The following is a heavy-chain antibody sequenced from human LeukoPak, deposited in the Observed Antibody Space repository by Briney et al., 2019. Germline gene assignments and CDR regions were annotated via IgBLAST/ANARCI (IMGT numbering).Heavy chain of an antibody. CDR3: ARVGGMTTINNAAFDI. J-gene: IGHJ3*02. V-gene: IGHV4-59*01. CDR2: IYHSGST. CDR1: GGSINSDY. D-gene: IGHD5-24*01. Sequence: ASETLSLTCSVSGGSINSDYWNWIRQPPGKELEWIGYIYHSGSTNYNPSLKSRVTISIDKSKKQFSLKLISVTAADTAIYYCARVGGMTTINNAAFDIWGQGTMVTVSS.